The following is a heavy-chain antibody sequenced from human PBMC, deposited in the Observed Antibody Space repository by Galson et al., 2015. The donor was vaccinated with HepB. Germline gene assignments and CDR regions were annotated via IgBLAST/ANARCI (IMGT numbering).Heavy chain of an antibody. D-gene: IGHD2-8*02. J-gene: IGHJ4*02. CDR3: AKEKEIGYWYSFDA. CDR1: GFTFSDIG. CDR2: ISNDGKKE. V-gene: IGHV3-30*18. Sequence: SLRLSCAGSGFTFSDIGLHWVRQPPGKGLEWVAVISNDGKKEHYVDSVKGRFTISRDNSKNTLFLEMNSLKTEDTAVYYCAKEKEIGYWYSFDAWGQGTPVTVSS.